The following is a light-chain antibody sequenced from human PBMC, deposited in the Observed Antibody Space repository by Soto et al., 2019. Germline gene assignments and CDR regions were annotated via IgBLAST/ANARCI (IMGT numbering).Light chain of an antibody. CDR3: SSYAGSNNFV. Sequence: QSALTQPPSASGSPGQSVTISCTGTSSDVGDYNDVSWYQQPPGKAPKLMIYEVSKRPSGVPDRFSGSKSGNTASLTVAGLQAEEEADYYCSSYAGSNNFVFGGGTKLTVL. J-gene: IGLJ2*01. V-gene: IGLV2-8*01. CDR1: SSDVGDYND. CDR2: EVS.